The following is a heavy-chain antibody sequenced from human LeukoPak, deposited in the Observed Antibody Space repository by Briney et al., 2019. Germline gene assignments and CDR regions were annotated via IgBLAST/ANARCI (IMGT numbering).Heavy chain of an antibody. CDR3: ARDRTTGTLTPFDY. D-gene: IGHD4-11*01. V-gene: IGHV4-34*01. CDR2: INHSGST. J-gene: IGHJ4*02. Sequence: SETLSLTCAVYGGSFSGYYWSWIRQPPGKGLEWIGEINHSGSTNYNPSLKSRVTISVDTSKNQFSLKLSSLTAADTSVYYCARDRTTGTLTPFDYWGQGTLVTVSS. CDR1: GGSFSGYY.